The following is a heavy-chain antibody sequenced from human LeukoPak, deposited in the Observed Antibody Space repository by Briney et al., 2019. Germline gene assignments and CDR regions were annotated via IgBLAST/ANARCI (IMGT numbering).Heavy chain of an antibody. J-gene: IGHJ3*02. CDR1: GFTFSSYG. CDR2: IIYDGSNK. CDR3: AKAGGYYDILTGQFDI. V-gene: IGHV3-30*18. Sequence: GGSLRLSCAASGFTFSSYGMHWVRRAPGKGLEWVAVIIYDGSNKYYADSVKGRFTISRDNSKNTLYLQMNSLRAEDTAVYYCAKAGGYYDILTGQFDIWGQGTMVTVSS. D-gene: IGHD3-9*01.